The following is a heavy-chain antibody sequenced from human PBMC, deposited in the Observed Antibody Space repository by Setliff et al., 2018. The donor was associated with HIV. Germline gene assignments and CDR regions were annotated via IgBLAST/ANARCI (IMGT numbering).Heavy chain of an antibody. J-gene: IGHJ6*02. CDR2: IYASGSP. CDR3: ARTFGDLKHYNYYYTIDV. D-gene: IGHD3-10*01. V-gene: IGHV4-61*02. Sequence: PSETLSLTCNVSGGSISSVNYYWNWIRQPAGKGLEWIGRIYASGSPTYNSSLESRVTISVDTSKNQFSLKLSSVTAADTAVYYCARTFGDLKHYNYYYTIDVWGQGTTVTVSS. CDR1: GGSISSVNYY.